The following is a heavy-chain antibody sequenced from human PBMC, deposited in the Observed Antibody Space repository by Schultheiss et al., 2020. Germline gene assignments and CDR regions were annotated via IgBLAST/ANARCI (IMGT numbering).Heavy chain of an antibody. CDR3: ARGLFVYDYVWGSYRNTQYFDY. CDR1: GGSISSYY. V-gene: IGHV4-34*01. CDR2: INHSGST. J-gene: IGHJ4*02. Sequence: SETLSLTCTVSGGSISSYYWSWIRQPPGKGLEWIGEINHSGSTNYNPSLKSRVTISVDTSKNQFSLKLSSVTAADTAVYYCARGLFVYDYVWGSYRNTQYFDYWGQGTLVTVSS. D-gene: IGHD3-16*02.